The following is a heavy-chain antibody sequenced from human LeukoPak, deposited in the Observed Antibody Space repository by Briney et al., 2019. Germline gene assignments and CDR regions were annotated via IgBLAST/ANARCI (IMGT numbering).Heavy chain of an antibody. D-gene: IGHD3-16*01. CDR1: AGSIGNYY. V-gene: IGHV4-4*07. Sequence: SETLSFTCTVSAGSIGNYYWSWIRQPAGKGLEWIGRIYSSGNTNYNPSLKSRVTMSVDTSKNQFSLKLNSLTAADTAVYYCARSVLDETYYMDVWGKGTSVTVSS. CDR2: IYSSGNT. J-gene: IGHJ6*03. CDR3: ARSVLDETYYMDV.